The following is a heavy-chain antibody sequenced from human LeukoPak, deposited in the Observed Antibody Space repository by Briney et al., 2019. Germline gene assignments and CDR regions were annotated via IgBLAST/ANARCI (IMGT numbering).Heavy chain of an antibody. CDR3: ARVRPRDNSWYDAFDI. D-gene: IGHD6-13*01. J-gene: IGHJ3*02. CDR2: IYYSGST. CDR1: GGSVSSGSYY. V-gene: IGHV4-61*01. Sequence: PSETLSLTCTVSGGSVSSGSYYWSWIRQPPGRGLEWIGYIYYSGSTNYNPSLKSRVTISVDTSKNQFSLKLSSVTAADTAVYYCARVRPRDNSWYDAFDIWGQGTMVTVSS.